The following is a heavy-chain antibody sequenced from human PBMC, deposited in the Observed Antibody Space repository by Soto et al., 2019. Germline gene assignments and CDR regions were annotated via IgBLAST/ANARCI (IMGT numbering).Heavy chain of an antibody. CDR3: ARETPHCGGDCFDY. Sequence: GGSLRFSCTASGFIVRNHEFNWVRQAPGKGLEWLSYINSDGTTYYAEAVKGRFTVSRDNAENSVHLQMSSLRAEDTAVYYCARETPHCGGDCFDYWGQGTLVTVSS. CDR2: INSDGTT. J-gene: IGHJ4*02. V-gene: IGHV3-48*03. D-gene: IGHD2-21*02. CDR1: GFIVRNHE.